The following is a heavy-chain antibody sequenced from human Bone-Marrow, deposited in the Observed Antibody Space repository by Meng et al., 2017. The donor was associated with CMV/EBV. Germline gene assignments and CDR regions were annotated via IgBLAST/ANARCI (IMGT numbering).Heavy chain of an antibody. J-gene: IGHJ4*02. CDR3: ARDTVANFDY. CDR2: LNPGNGST. V-gene: IGHV1-2*02. Sequence: VSCKASGYTFTDVYMHWVRQAPGQGLKWMGWLNPGNGSTSYAQKFQGRVIMTRDASLSTAYMELSSLRSDDTAVYYCARDTVANFDYWGQGSLVTVSS. D-gene: IGHD5-12*01. CDR1: GYTFTDVY.